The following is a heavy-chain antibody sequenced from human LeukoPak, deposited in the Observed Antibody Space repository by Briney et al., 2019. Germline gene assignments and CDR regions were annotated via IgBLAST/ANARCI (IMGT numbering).Heavy chain of an antibody. CDR3: AKDDLIVVVPAAETYGMDV. D-gene: IGHD2-2*01. J-gene: IGHJ6*02. Sequence: GGSLRLSCAASGFTFDDYAMHWVRQAPGRGLEWVSLISGDGGSTYYADSVKGRFTISRDNSKNSLYLQMNSLRTEDTALYYCAKDDLIVVVPAAETYGMDVWGQGTTVTVSS. CDR1: GFTFDDYA. CDR2: ISGDGGST. V-gene: IGHV3-43*02.